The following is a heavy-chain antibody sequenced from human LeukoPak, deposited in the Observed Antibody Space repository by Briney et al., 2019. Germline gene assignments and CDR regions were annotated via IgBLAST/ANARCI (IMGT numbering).Heavy chain of an antibody. D-gene: IGHD2-21*01. CDR1: GYTFSNND. J-gene: IGHJ4*02. CDR3: VRGAKCNGADCDSTKEYVYYFDY. CDR2: MNPISGNT. V-gene: IGHV1-8*03. Sequence: GSVKVSCKASGYTFSNNDINWVRQAAGQGLEWMGWMNPISGNTGFAQKFQGRVTITRITSISTAYMEMSSLRSDDTAVYYCVRGAKCNGADCDSTKEYVYYFDYWGQGTLVTVSS.